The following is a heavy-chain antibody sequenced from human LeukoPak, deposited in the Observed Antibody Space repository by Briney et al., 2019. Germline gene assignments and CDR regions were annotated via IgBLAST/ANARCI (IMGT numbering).Heavy chain of an antibody. CDR3: AKGTGINHYHWIDP. V-gene: IGHV3-23*01. CDR2: ISGSGGNT. CDR1: KVTFSDYA. D-gene: IGHD3/OR15-3a*01. Sequence: PGGSLRLSCAASKVTFSDYAMIWVRQAPGKGLEWVSGISGSGGNTYYADSVKGRFTISRGNSKNTLYLQMNSLRAEDTALYYCAKGTGINHYHWIDPWGQGTQVTVSS. J-gene: IGHJ5*02.